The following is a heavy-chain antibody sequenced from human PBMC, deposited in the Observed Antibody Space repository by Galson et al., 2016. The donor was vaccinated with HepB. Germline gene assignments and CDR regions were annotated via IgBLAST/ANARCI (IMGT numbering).Heavy chain of an antibody. CDR3: ARDGFMLGSSSGVYYYGLDV. J-gene: IGHJ6*04. CDR2: ISYDGTNT. Sequence: SLRLSCAASGFTFSSYALHWVRQAPGKGLEWMAVISYDGTNTQYADSVKGRFTISRDNSKKTMFLQLNSLRSDDTAVYYCARDGFMLGSSSGVYYYGLDVWGTGTTVFVSS. CDR1: GFTFSSYA. V-gene: IGHV3-30-3*01. D-gene: IGHD6-6*01.